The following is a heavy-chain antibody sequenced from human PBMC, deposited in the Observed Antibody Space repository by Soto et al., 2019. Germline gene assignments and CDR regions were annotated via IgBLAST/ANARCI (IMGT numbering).Heavy chain of an antibody. V-gene: IGHV3-23*01. D-gene: IGHD1-7*01. J-gene: IGHJ4*02. CDR2: SSATGAGT. Sequence: EVQLLESGGGLVQPGGSLRLSCAASGFTFSSYGMTWVRQAPGKGLEWVSFSSATGAGTYYADSVKGRFTISRVNPKNTLYLQMTSLSADDTAVYYCAKDRRAGGNYGFYSDFWGQGALVIVSS. CDR1: GFTFSSYG. CDR3: AKDRRAGGNYGFYSDF.